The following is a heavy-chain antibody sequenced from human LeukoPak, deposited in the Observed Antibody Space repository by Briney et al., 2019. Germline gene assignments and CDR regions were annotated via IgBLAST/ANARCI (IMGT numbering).Heavy chain of an antibody. CDR1: GGSISSGGYS. V-gene: IGHV4-30-2*01. CDR3: ARGGYYGSGSYYDY. J-gene: IGHJ4*02. Sequence: SQTLSLTCAVSGGSISSGGYSWSWIRQPPGKGLEWIGYVYHSGTTHYNPSLKSRVTISVDRSKNQFSLKLSSVTAADTAVYFCARGGYYGSGSYYDYWGQGTLVTVSS. CDR2: VYHSGTT. D-gene: IGHD3-10*01.